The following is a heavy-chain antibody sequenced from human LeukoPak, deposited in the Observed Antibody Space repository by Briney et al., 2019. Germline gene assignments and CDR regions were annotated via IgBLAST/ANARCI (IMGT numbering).Heavy chain of an antibody. V-gene: IGHV3-11*04. Sequence: GGSLRLSCAASGFTFSDYYMSWIRQAPGKGLEWVSYISSSGSTIYYADSVKGRFTISRDNAKNSLYLQMDSLRAEDTAVYYCARDNSGYDGRAAFDIWGQGTMVTVSS. J-gene: IGHJ3*02. D-gene: IGHD5-12*01. CDR2: ISSSGSTI. CDR3: ARDNSGYDGRAAFDI. CDR1: GFTFSDYY.